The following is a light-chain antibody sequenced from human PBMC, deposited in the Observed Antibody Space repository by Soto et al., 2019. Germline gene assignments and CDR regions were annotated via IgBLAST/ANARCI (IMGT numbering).Light chain of an antibody. CDR1: QSLLYNNTYNF. Sequence: ILMTQSTLTLPVTPGEPASISCRSSQSLLYNNTYNFLDWYVQKPGQSPQLLIYFGSNRAPGVPDRCSGSGSGTDFTLKINRVEAEDVGTYYCMQALQSLTFGQGTRLEIK. V-gene: IGKV2-28*01. CDR2: FGS. J-gene: IGKJ5*01. CDR3: MQALQSLT.